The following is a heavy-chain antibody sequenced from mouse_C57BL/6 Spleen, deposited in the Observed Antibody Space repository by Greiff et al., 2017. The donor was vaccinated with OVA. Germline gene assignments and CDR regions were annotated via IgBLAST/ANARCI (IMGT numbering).Heavy chain of an antibody. D-gene: IGHD2-2*01. V-gene: IGHV1-80*01. CDR2: IYPGDGDT. CDR3: ARSMVKDAMDY. J-gene: IGHJ4*01. CDR1: GYAFSSYW. Sequence: VQLQESGAELVKPGASVKISCKASGYAFSSYWMNWVKQRPGKGLEGIGQIYPGDGDTNYNGKFKGKATLTADKSSSTAYMQLSSLTSEDSAVYFCARSMVKDAMDYWGQGTSVTVSS.